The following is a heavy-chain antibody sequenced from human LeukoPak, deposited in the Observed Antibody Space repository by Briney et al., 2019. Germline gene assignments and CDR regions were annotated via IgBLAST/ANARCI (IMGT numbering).Heavy chain of an antibody. D-gene: IGHD3-9*01. Sequence: PGGSLRLSCAASGFTFSSYWMSWVRQAPGKGLEWVANIKQDGSEKYYVDSVKGRFTISRDNAKNSLYLQMNSLRAEDTAVYYCARAPRYDILTGYSNDAFDIWGQGTMVTVSS. CDR1: GFTFSSYW. CDR2: IKQDGSEK. J-gene: IGHJ3*02. CDR3: ARAPRYDILTGYSNDAFDI. V-gene: IGHV3-7*01.